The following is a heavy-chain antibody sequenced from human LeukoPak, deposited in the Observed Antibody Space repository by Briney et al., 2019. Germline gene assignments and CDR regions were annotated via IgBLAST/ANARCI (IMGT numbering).Heavy chain of an antibody. CDR1: GGTFSSYA. D-gene: IGHD6-19*01. V-gene: IGHV1-69*05. CDR2: IIPIFGTA. J-gene: IGHJ3*02. Sequence: SVKVSCKASGGTFSSYAISWVRQAPGQGLEWMGGIIPIFGTANYAQKFQGRVTITTDESTSTAYMELSSLRAEDTALYYCAKEIAVAGRRLGAFDIWGQGTMVTVSS. CDR3: AKEIAVAGRRLGAFDI.